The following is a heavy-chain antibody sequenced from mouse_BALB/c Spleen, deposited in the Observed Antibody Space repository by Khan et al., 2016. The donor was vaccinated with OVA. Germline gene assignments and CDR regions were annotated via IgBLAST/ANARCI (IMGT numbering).Heavy chain of an antibody. CDR3: ASNRVTTPTAWFAY. J-gene: IGHJ3*01. D-gene: IGHD1-2*01. Sequence: EVMLVESGGDLVKPGGSLNLSCEASGFTFSSYGMSWLRQTPDKRLEWVATISNGGSYTYFPDSVKERVTISRDNATNTLYMQLRSLKSEETAMYDCASNRVTTPTAWFAYWGQGTLLTVFA. CDR1: GFTFSSYG. V-gene: IGHV5-6*01. CDR2: ISNGGSYT.